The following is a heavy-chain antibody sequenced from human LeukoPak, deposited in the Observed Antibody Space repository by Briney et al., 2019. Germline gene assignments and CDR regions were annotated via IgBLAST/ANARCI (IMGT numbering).Heavy chain of an antibody. V-gene: IGHV4-39*01. CDR3: ARHPYSSSWFNY. CDR2: IFYSGST. CDR1: GGSISSTSYY. J-gene: IGHJ4*02. D-gene: IGHD6-13*01. Sequence: SETLSLTCSVSGGSISSTSYYWGWIRQPPGKGLEWIGSIFYSGSTSYNPSLKSRVTISVDTSKNQFSLKLNSVTAADTAVYYCARHPYSSSWFNYWGPGTLVTVSS.